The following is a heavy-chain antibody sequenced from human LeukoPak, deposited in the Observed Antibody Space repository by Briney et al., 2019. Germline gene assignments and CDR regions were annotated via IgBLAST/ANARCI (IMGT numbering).Heavy chain of an antibody. D-gene: IGHD6-6*01. Sequence: SVRVSCKASGGTFSRYAITWVRQAPGQGLEWMGGIIPIFGATNYAQKFQGRVTITADEYTSTVYMELSSLRSEDTAVYYCASSQSSIAARRDYYYYMDVWGKGTTVTVSS. J-gene: IGHJ6*03. CDR3: ASSQSSIAARRDYYYYMDV. CDR2: IIPIFGAT. CDR1: GGTFSRYA. V-gene: IGHV1-69*13.